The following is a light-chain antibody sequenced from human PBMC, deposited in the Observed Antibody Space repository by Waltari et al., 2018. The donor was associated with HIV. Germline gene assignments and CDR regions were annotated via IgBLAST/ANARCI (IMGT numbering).Light chain of an antibody. Sequence: SYELAQPPSVSVSPGQTARLTCSGDALPRQFVYWYQQTPGQAPIVVIYKDSERPSGIPERFSGFISGTTATLTISAVQAEDEADYYCQSADITGTLGVFGGGTRLTV. V-gene: IGLV3-25*03. CDR3: QSADITGTLGV. J-gene: IGLJ2*01. CDR2: KDS. CDR1: ALPRQF.